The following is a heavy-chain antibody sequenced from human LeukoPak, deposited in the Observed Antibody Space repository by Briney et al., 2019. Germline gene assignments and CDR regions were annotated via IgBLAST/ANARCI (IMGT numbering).Heavy chain of an antibody. Sequence: LAGGSLRLSCAASGFTFSNYGIHWVRQAPGKGLEWVAAISYDGRNKFYPDSVKGRFTISRDNSKNTLYLQMNSLRAEDTAVYYCARDAVYSSSWQYYWGQGTLVTVSS. CDR2: ISYDGRNK. CDR3: ARDAVYSSSWQYY. J-gene: IGHJ4*02. V-gene: IGHV3-30*03. D-gene: IGHD6-13*01. CDR1: GFTFSNYG.